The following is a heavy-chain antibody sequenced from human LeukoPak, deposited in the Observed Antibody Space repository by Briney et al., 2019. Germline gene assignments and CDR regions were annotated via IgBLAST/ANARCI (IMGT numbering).Heavy chain of an antibody. Sequence: GASVKVSCKASGYTFTGYYMHWVRQAPGQGLEWMGWINPNSGGTNYAQKFQGRVTMTRDTSISTAYMELSRLRSDDTAVYYCARAWAPYYYDSSGYYFSYWGQGTLVTVST. J-gene: IGHJ4*02. D-gene: IGHD3-22*01. CDR1: GYTFTGYY. V-gene: IGHV1-2*02. CDR2: INPNSGGT. CDR3: ARAWAPYYYDSSGYYFSY.